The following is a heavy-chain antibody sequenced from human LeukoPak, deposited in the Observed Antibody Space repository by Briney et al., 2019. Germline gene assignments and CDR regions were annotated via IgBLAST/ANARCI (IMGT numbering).Heavy chain of an antibody. CDR3: ARDEGYATGFDRDY. J-gene: IGHJ4*02. CDR1: GGSISSSSYY. Sequence: SETLSLTCTVSGGSISSSSYYWGWIRQPPGKGLEWIGSVYYSGSSFYSPSLKSRVTISVDMSKNQFSQRLNSVTAADTAVYYCARDEGYATGFDRDYWGQGTLVTVSS. D-gene: IGHD1-1*01. CDR2: VYYSGSS. V-gene: IGHV4-39*07.